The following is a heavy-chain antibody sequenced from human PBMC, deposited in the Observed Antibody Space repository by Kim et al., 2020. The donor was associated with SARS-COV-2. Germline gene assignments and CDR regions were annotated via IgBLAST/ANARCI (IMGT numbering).Heavy chain of an antibody. V-gene: IGHV4-59*13. CDR1: GGSISSYY. CDR2: IYYSGST. D-gene: IGHD3-10*01. Sequence: SETLSLTCTVSGGSISSYYWSWIRQPPGKGLEWIGYIYYSGSTNYNPSLKSRVTISVDTSKNQFSLKLSSVTAADTAVYYCARAFSYYGSGSYLYFDYWGQGTLVTVSS. CDR3: ARAFSYYGSGSYLYFDY. J-gene: IGHJ4*02.